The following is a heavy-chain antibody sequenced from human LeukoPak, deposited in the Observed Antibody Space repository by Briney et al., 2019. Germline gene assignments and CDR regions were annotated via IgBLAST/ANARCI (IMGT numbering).Heavy chain of an antibody. V-gene: IGHV3-21*01. J-gene: IGHJ4*02. CDR1: GFTFSSYS. CDR2: ISSSSSYI. CDR3: ARWGSGWYLFDY. D-gene: IGHD6-19*01. Sequence: TGGSLRLSCAASGFTFSSYSMNWVRQAPGKGLEWVSSISSSSSYIYYADSVKGRFTISRDNAKNSLYLQMNSLRAEDTAVYYCARWGSGWYLFDYWGQGTLVTVSS.